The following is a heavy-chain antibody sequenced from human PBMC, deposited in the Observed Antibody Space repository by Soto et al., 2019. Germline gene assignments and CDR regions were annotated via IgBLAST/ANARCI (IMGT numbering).Heavy chain of an antibody. V-gene: IGHV3-30*18. D-gene: IGHD6-19*01. CDR2: ISYDGTAK. Sequence: QVHLVESGGGVVQPGRSLTISCVGSGVAFSTYGMHWVRQAPAKGLEWLALISYDGTAKYYADSVKGRFSISRDNSKQTLSLQKDSLRPEDTAVYYCAKDFGAWSHSLGQGTLVNVAS. CDR1: GVAFSTYG. J-gene: IGHJ5*02. CDR3: AKDFGAWSHS.